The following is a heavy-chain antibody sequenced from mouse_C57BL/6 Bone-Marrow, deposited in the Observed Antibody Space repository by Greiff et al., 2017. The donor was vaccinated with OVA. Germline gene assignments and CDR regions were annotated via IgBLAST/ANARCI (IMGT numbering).Heavy chain of an antibody. J-gene: IGHJ1*03. CDR2: IWSGGST. Sequence: VQLQQSGPGLVQPSQSLSITCTVSGFSLTSYGVHWVRQSPGKGLEWLGVIWSGGSTDYNAAFISRLSISKDNSKSQVFFTMNSLQADDTAIYYCAILLRYFDVWGTGTTVTVSS. V-gene: IGHV2-2*01. CDR3: AILLRYFDV. CDR1: GFSLTSYG. D-gene: IGHD1-1*01.